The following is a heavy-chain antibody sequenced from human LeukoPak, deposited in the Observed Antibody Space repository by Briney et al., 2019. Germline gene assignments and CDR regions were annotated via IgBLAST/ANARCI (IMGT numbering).Heavy chain of an antibody. V-gene: IGHV4-59*01. CDR2: IYYSGST. Sequence: SETLSLTCTVSGGSISSYYWSWIRQPPGKGLEWIGYIYYSGSTNYNPSLKSRFTISVDTSKNQFSLKLSSVTAADTAVYYCARAPLTYYDFWSGDPVFYFDYWGQGTLVTVSS. CDR1: GGSISSYY. CDR3: ARAPLTYYDFWSGDPVFYFDY. D-gene: IGHD3-3*01. J-gene: IGHJ4*02.